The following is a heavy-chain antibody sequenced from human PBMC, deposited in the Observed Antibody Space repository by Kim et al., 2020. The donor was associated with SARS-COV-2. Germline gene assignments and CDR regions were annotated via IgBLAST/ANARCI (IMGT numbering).Heavy chain of an antibody. CDR3: ARVTGVTMIVVVITSGAVDI. D-gene: IGHD3-22*01. V-gene: IGHV4-4*02. CDR1: GGSISSSNW. Sequence: SETLSLTCAVSGGSISSSNWWSWVRQPPGKGLEWTGEIYHSGSTNYKPSLKSRVTISVDKSKNQFSLKLSSVTAADTAVYYCARVTGVTMIVVVITSGAVDIWGQGTMVTVSS. J-gene: IGHJ3*02. CDR2: IYHSGST.